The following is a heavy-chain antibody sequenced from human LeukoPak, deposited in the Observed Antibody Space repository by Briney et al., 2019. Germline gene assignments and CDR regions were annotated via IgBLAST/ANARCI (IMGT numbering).Heavy chain of an antibody. Sequence: VASVKVSCKASGYTLTGYYMHSVRQAPGQRLEWMGWINPNSGGTNYAQKFQGRVTMTRDTSISTAYMELSRLRSDDTAVYYCARVSVSIFGVVISIDYWGQGTLVTVSS. CDR1: GYTLTGYY. D-gene: IGHD3-3*01. J-gene: IGHJ4*02. V-gene: IGHV1-2*02. CDR2: INPNSGGT. CDR3: ARVSVSIFGVVISIDY.